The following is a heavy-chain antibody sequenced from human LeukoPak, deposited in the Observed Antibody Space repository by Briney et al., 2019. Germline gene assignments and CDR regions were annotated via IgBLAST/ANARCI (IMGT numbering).Heavy chain of an antibody. CDR1: GGSISSYY. CDR2: IYTSGST. Sequence: SETLSLTCTVSGGSISSYYWSWIRQPAGKGLEWIGRIYTSGSTNYNPSLKSRVTMSVDTSKNQVSLQVTSVTAADTAVYYCARHTYARPFDFWGQGTLVTVSS. CDR3: ARHTYARPFDF. V-gene: IGHV4-4*07. J-gene: IGHJ4*02. D-gene: IGHD6-6*01.